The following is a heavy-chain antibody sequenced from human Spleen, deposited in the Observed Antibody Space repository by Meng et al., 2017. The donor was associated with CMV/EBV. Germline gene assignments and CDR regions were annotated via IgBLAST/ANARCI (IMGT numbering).Heavy chain of an antibody. Sequence: ASVKVSCKASGYSFRTYGITWVRQAPGQGLEWMGWISAYNVNTNSAQKFQGRVTMSTDTSTDTAYMELRSLRSDDTAVYYCARDRLRFSMNGPYDYWGQGTRVTVSS. D-gene: IGHD3-3*01. V-gene: IGHV1-18*01. CDR2: ISAYNVNT. J-gene: IGHJ4*02. CDR3: ARDRLRFSMNGPYDY. CDR1: GYSFRTYG.